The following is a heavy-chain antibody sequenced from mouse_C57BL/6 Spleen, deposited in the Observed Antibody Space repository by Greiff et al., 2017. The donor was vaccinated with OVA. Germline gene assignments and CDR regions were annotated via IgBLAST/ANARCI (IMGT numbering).Heavy chain of an antibody. CDR1: GYAFSSSC. CDR3: AIITTVVATGDY. CDR2: IYPGDGDT. J-gene: IGHJ2*01. Sequence: VQLQESGPELVKPGASVKISCKASGYAFSSSCMNWLQQRPGKGLEWIGRIYPGDGDTNYNGKFKGKATLTADKSSSTAYMQLSSLTSEDSAVYFCAIITTVVATGDYWGQGTTLTVSS. D-gene: IGHD1-1*01. V-gene: IGHV1-82*01.